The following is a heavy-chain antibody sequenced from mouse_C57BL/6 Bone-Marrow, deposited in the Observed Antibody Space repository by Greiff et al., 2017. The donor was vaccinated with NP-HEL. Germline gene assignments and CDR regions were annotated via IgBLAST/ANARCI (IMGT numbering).Heavy chain of an antibody. CDR3: VRPLYYDYDDYYAMDY. CDR2: IRSKSNNYAT. D-gene: IGHD2-4*01. CDR1: GFSFNTYA. V-gene: IGHV10-1*01. J-gene: IGHJ4*01. Sequence: EVQLQESGGGLVQPNGSLKLSCAASGFSFNTYAMNWVRQAPGKGLEWVARIRSKSNNYATYYADSVKDRFTISRDDSESMLYLQMNNLKTEDTAMYYCVRPLYYDYDDYYAMDYWGQGTSVTVSS.